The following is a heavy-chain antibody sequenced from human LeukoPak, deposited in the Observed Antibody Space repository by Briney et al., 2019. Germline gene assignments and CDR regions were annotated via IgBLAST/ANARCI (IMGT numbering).Heavy chain of an antibody. Sequence: GGSLRLSCAASGFTFSSYAMHWVRQAPGKGLEWVAAISYDGSNKYYADSVKGRFTISRDNSKNTLYLQMNSLRAEDTAVYYCASSGYSSGWYYWGQGTLVTVSS. D-gene: IGHD6-19*01. J-gene: IGHJ4*02. V-gene: IGHV3-30*04. CDR1: GFTFSSYA. CDR2: ISYDGSNK. CDR3: ASSGYSSGWYY.